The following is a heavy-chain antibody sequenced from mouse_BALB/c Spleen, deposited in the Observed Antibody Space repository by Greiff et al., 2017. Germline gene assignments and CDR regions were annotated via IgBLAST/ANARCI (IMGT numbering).Heavy chain of an antibody. V-gene: IGHV5-4*02. CDR2: ISDGGSYT. Sequence: EVQRVESGGGLVKPGGSLKLSCAASGFTFSDYYMYWVRQTPEKRLEWVATISDGGSYTYYPDSVKGRFTISRDNAKNNLYLQMSSLKSEDTAMYYCARDRDYDRAWFAYWGQGTLVTVSA. J-gene: IGHJ3*01. CDR1: GFTFSDYY. CDR3: ARDRDYDRAWFAY. D-gene: IGHD2-4*01.